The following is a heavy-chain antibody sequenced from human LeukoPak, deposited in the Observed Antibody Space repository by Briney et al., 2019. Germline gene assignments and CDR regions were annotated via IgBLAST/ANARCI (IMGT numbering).Heavy chain of an antibody. Sequence: SETLSLTCSVSGGSISSYYWSWLRQPQGKGLEWIGYTYYSGTTNYNPSLRSRTIISVDTSKTAFTLKLSPVTAANTAVYSCARTGLNARNVDYWGQGTLVSVSS. CDR2: TYYSGTT. CDR1: GGSISSYY. V-gene: IGHV4-59*08. J-gene: IGHJ4*02. D-gene: IGHD2-8*01. CDR3: ARTGLNARNVDY.